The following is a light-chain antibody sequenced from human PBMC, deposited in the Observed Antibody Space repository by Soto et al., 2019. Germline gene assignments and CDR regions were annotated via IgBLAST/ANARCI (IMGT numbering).Light chain of an antibody. J-gene: IGLJ3*02. CDR2: RNN. Sequence: QSVLTQPPSASGTPGQRVAISCSGSSSNIGSNYVYWYHQLPGTAPKLLIYRNNQRPSGVPDRFSGPKSGTSASLAISGLRSEDEAVYYCAAWDDSLSGVVFGGGTKLTVL. V-gene: IGLV1-47*01. CDR1: SSNIGSNY. CDR3: AAWDDSLSGVV.